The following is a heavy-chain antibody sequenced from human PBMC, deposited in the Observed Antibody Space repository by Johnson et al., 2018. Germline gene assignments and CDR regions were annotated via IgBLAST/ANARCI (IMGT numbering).Heavy chain of an antibody. CDR1: GFTSRNYW. Sequence: VQLVESGGELVQRGGSLRLSCAASGFTSRNYWMSWVRQAPGKGLEWVANMHQDGSETYYVDSVKGRFTISRDNAKNSLYLQMNSLRAHDTAVYYCAGGRELYGSGLDALDMWGQGTMVTVSS. CDR2: MHQDGSET. J-gene: IGHJ3*02. CDR3: AGGRELYGSGLDALDM. V-gene: IGHV3-7*01. D-gene: IGHD3-10*01.